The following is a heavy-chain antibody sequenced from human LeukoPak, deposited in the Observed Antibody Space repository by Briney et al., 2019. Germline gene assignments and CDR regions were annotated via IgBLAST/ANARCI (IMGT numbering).Heavy chain of an antibody. J-gene: IGHJ4*02. CDR3: ARRDSSSWYLDY. V-gene: IGHV4-30-2*01. D-gene: IGHD6-13*01. CDR2: IYHSGST. CDR1: GGSISSGGYY. Sequence: SETLSLTCTVSGGSISSGGYYWSWIRQPPGKGLEWIGYIYHSGSTYYNPSLKSRVTISVDRSKNQFSLKLSSVTAADTAVYYCARRDSSSWYLDYWGQGTLVTVSS.